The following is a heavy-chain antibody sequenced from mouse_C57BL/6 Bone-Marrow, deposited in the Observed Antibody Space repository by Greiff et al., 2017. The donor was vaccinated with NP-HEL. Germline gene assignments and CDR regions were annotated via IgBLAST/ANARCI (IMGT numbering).Heavy chain of an antibody. J-gene: IGHJ4*01. CDR3: ARYDYGSSYGDYYAMDY. D-gene: IGHD1-1*01. Sequence: QVQLQQSGAELVKPGASVKISCKASGYAFSSYWMNWVKQRPGKGLEWIGQIYPGDGDTNYNGKFKGKATLTADKSSSTAYMQLSSLTSEDSAVYFCARYDYGSSYGDYYAMDYWGQGTSVTVSS. V-gene: IGHV1-80*01. CDR2: IYPGDGDT. CDR1: GYAFSSYW.